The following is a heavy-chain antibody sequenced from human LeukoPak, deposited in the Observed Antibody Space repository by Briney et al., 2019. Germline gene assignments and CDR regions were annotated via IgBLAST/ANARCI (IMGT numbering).Heavy chain of an antibody. CDR2: ISYDGSNK. J-gene: IGHJ3*02. CDR3: ARGRGVDYGDYTGDAFDI. CDR1: GFTFSSYA. Sequence: GGSLRLSCAASGFTFSSYAMHWVRQAPGKGLEWVADISYDGSNKYYADSVKGRFTISRDNSKNTLYLQMNSLRAEDTAVYYCARGRGVDYGDYTGDAFDIWGQGTMVTVSS. V-gene: IGHV3-30-3*01. D-gene: IGHD4-17*01.